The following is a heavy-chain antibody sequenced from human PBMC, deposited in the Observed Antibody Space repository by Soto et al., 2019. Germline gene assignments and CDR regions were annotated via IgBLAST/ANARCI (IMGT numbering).Heavy chain of an antibody. CDR1: GGSINNHY. CDR3: TRANWYSEY. V-gene: IGHV4-59*11. CDR2: IYYTGST. J-gene: IGHJ4*02. D-gene: IGHD2-8*01. Sequence: QVQLQESGPGLVKPSETLSLTCTVSGGSINNHYWSWIRQPPGKGLGWIGYIYYTGSTNYNPFLKSRVTMSLDTTRSQRSLHLTSLTTEDTAMYYCTRANWYSEYWGQGTLVTVSS.